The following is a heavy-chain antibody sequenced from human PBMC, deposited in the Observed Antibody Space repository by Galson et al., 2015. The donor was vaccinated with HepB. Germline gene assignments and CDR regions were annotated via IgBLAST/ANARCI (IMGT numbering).Heavy chain of an antibody. D-gene: IGHD3-10*01. Sequence: SVKVSCKASGYTFTGYYMHWVRQAPGQGLEWMGWINPNSGDTKYAQKFQGRVTMTRDTSINTAYMELSRLRSDDTAVYYCARTRINMYRGLLNWFDPWGQGTLVTVSS. CDR3: ARTRINMYRGLLNWFDP. CDR2: INPNSGDT. J-gene: IGHJ5*02. V-gene: IGHV1-2*02. CDR1: GYTFTGYY.